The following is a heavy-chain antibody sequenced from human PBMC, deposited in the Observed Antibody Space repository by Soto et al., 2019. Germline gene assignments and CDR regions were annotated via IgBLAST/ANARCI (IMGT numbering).Heavy chain of an antibody. V-gene: IGHV1-2*04. CDR3: ARGDSTDCSNGVCSFFYNHDMDV. CDR2: INPKSGGT. D-gene: IGHD2-8*01. Sequence: AASVKVSCKASGYTFTSYHIHWARQAPGQGLEWLGRINPKSGGTSTAQKFQGWVTMTTDTSISTASMELTRLTSDDTAIYYCARGDSTDCSNGVCSFFYNHDMDVWGQGTTVTVSS. CDR1: GYTFTSYH. J-gene: IGHJ6*02.